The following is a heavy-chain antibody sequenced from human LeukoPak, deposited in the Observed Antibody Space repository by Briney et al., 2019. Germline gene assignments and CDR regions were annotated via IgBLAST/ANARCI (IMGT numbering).Heavy chain of an antibody. CDR3: ARDPYNGSYGDDYYYYMDV. J-gene: IGHJ6*03. CDR2: ISGSGTGT. Sequence: GGSLRLSCAASGFTFSSYGMSWVRQAPGKGLEWVSVISGSGTGTYCADSVKGRFTISRDNAKNSLSLQMNSLRAEDTAVYYCARDPYNGSYGDDYYYYMDVWGKGTTVTISS. CDR1: GFTFSSYG. D-gene: IGHD1-26*01. V-gene: IGHV3-23*01.